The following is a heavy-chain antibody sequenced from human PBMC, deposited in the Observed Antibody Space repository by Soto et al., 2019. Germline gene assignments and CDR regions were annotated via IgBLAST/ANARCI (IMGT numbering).Heavy chain of an antibody. V-gene: IGHV1-18*01. CDR2: ISAYNGNT. CDR1: GYTFTSYG. Sequence: GASVKVSCKASGYTFTSYGISWVRQAPGQGLEWMGWISAYNGNTSYAQKLQGRVTMTTDTSTSTAYMELRSLRSDDTAVYYCARGPAAGTNLNWFDPWGQGTLVTVSS. J-gene: IGHJ5*02. D-gene: IGHD6-13*01. CDR3: ARGPAAGTNLNWFDP.